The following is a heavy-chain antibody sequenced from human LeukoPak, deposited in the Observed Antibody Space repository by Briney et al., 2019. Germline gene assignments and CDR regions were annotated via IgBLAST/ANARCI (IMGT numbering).Heavy chain of an antibody. J-gene: IGHJ5*02. D-gene: IGHD3-16*01. V-gene: IGHV1-69*04. Sequence: SVKVSCKASGGTFSSYTISWVRQAPGQGLEWMGRIIPILGIANYAQRFQGRVTITADKSTSTAYMELSSLRSEDTAVYYCARESRLTGAMNWFDPWGQGTLVTVSS. CDR3: ARESRLTGAMNWFDP. CDR2: IIPILGIA. CDR1: GGTFSSYT.